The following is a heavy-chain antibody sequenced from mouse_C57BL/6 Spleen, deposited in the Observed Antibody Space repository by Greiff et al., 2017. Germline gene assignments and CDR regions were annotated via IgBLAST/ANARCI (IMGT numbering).Heavy chain of an antibody. CDR3: AAGRYFFAY. CDR2: IWSGGST. J-gene: IGHJ3*01. Sequence: QVQLKESGPGLVQPSQSLSITCTVSGFSLTSYGVHWVRQSPGKGLEWLGVIWSGGSTDYNAAFISRLSISKDNSKSQVFFKMNSLQADDTAIYYCAAGRYFFAYWGQGTLVTVSA. D-gene: IGHD2-14*01. CDR1: GFSLTSYG. V-gene: IGHV2-2*01.